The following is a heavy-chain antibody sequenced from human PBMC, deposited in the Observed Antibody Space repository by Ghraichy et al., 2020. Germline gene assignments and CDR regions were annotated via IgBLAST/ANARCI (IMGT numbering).Heavy chain of an antibody. CDR3: ARSHGMDV. Sequence: SETLSLTCTVSGGSISSYYWSWIRQPPGMGLEWIGYIYYSGNTNYNPSLKSRVAISRDTSKTQFSLRLTSVTAADTAVYYCARSHGMDVWGQGTTVTISS. CDR2: IYYSGNT. V-gene: IGHV4-59*01. J-gene: IGHJ6*02. CDR1: GGSISSYY.